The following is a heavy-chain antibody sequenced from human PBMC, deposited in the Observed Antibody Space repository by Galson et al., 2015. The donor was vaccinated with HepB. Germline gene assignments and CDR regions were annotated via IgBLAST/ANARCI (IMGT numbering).Heavy chain of an antibody. CDR1: GGPISSSSYY. D-gene: IGHD3-22*01. J-gene: IGHJ4*02. V-gene: IGHV4-39*01. Sequence: SETLSLTCTVSGGPISSSSYYWGWIRQPPGKGLEWIGSIYYSGSTYYNPSLKSRVTISVDTSKNQFSLKLSSVTAADTAVYYCARSRALRYYYDSSGTFDYWGQGTLVTVSS. CDR3: ARSRALRYYYDSSGTFDY. CDR2: IYYSGST.